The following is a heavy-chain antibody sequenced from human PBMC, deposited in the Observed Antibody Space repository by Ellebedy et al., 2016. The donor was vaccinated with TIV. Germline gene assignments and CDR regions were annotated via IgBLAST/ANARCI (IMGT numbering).Heavy chain of an antibody. CDR1: GGSISSSNYY. J-gene: IGHJ1*01. CDR3: ARSHEENTWHWRYQY. D-gene: IGHD1-1*01. V-gene: IGHV4-39*01. Sequence: SETLSLXXTVSGGSISSSNYYWGWIRQPPGKGLEWIAIISYRGSTYYNPSLQGRVTISVDTSKNQFSLKLRSVIAADTAVYYCARSHEENTWHWRYQYWGRGTLVTVSS. CDR2: ISYRGST.